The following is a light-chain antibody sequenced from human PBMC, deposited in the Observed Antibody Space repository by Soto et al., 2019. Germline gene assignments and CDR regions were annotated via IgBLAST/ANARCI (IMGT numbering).Light chain of an antibody. CDR2: SNT. J-gene: IGLJ1*01. CDR3: AAWDDSLNGLYV. CDR1: SSNIGRNS. Sequence: QSVLTQPPSASGTPGQRVTISCSGSSSNIGRNSVNWYQQLPGTAPKLLIYSNTQRPSGVPDRFSGSKSGTSASLAISGLPSEDEADYYCAAWDDSLNGLYVFGTGTKLTVL. V-gene: IGLV1-44*01.